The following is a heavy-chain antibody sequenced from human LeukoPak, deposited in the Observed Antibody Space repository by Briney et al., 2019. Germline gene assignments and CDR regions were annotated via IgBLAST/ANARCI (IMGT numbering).Heavy chain of an antibody. J-gene: IGHJ5*01. CDR3: ARGIGPGSNNYYPNNWFDT. CDR1: GFMLIDYD. CDR2: IGGSGGTT. Sequence: PGGSPRLSCAASGFMLIDYDMSWVRQTPGQGLQWVSVIGGSGGTTYYADSVKGRFTISRDNSKNTLHLQLRNVRVADTAVYYCARGIGPGSNNYYPNNWFDTWGRGTLVTVSS. D-gene: IGHD3-22*01. V-gene: IGHV3-23*01.